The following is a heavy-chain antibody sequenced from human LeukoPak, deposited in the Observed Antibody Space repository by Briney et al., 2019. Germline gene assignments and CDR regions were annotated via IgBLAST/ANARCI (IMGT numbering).Heavy chain of an antibody. D-gene: IGHD2-2*01. CDR2: IKQDGSEK. CDR1: GFTFSSYW. J-gene: IGHJ4*02. Sequence: GGSLRLSCAASGFTFSSYWMNWVRQAPGKGLEWVANIKQDGSEKYYVDSVKGRFTISRDNAKNSLYLQMNSLRVEDTAVYYCARDGAPDAHCSSTSCAIRWGQGTLVTVSS. CDR3: ARDGAPDAHCSSTSCAIR. V-gene: IGHV3-7*01.